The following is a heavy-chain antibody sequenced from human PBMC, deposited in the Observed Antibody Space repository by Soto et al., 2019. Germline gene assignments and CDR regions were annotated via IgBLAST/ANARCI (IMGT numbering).Heavy chain of an antibody. J-gene: IGHJ4*02. V-gene: IGHV4-59*01. D-gene: IGHD6-19*01. CDR2: IYYSGST. CDR1: GGSISSYY. Sequence: PSETLSPTCTVSGGSISSYYWSWIRQPPGKGLEWIGYIYYSGSTNYNPSLKSRVTISVDTSKNQFSLKLSSVTAADTAVYYCARGSERTVAGPYFDYWGQGTLVTVSS. CDR3: ARGSERTVAGPYFDY.